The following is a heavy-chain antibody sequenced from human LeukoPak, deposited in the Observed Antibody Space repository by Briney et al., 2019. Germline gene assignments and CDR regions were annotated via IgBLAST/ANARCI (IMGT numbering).Heavy chain of an antibody. D-gene: IGHD6-13*01. V-gene: IGHV4-38-2*02. Sequence: SETLSLTCTVSGYSISSGYYWGWIRQPPGKGLEWIGSIYHSGSTYYNPSLKSRVTISVDTSKNQFSLKLSSVTAADTAVYYCARTASDSSSWYGISYYYYCYMDVWGKGTTVTVSS. CDR3: ARTASDSSSWYGISYYYYCYMDV. CDR1: GYSISSGYY. CDR2: IYHSGST. J-gene: IGHJ6*03.